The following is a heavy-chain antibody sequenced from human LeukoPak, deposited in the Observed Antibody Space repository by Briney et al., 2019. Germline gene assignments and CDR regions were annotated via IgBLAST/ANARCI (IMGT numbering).Heavy chain of an antibody. D-gene: IGHD6-6*01. CDR2: IYHSGST. Sequence: SETLSLTCTVSGGSIGSYYWSWIRQPPGKGLEWIGYIYHSGSTYYNPSLKSRVTISVDRSKSQFSLKLSSVTAADTAVYYCARGGSSIGGVDYWGQGTLVTVSS. J-gene: IGHJ4*02. CDR3: ARGGSSIGGVDY. V-gene: IGHV4-59*12. CDR1: GGSIGSYY.